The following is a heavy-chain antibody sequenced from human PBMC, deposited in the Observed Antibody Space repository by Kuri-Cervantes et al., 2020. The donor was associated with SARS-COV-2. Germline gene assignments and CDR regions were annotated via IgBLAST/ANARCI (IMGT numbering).Heavy chain of an antibody. CDR1: GGSISSSSYY. J-gene: IGHJ5*02. CDR3: ARDFRPIVVVPAAENWFDP. CDR2: IYYSGST. V-gene: IGHV4-39*07. D-gene: IGHD2-2*01. Sequence: SETLSLTCTVSGGSISSSSYYWGWIRQPPGKGLGWIGSIYYSGSTYYNPSLKSRVTISVDTSKNQFSLKLSSVTAADTAVYYCARDFRPIVVVPAAENWFDPWGQGTLVTVSS.